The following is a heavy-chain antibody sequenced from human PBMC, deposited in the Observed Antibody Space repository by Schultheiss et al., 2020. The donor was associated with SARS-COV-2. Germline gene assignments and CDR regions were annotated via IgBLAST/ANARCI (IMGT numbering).Heavy chain of an antibody. J-gene: IGHJ6*02. V-gene: IGHV4-34*01. Sequence: SETLSLTCAVYGASFSSYYWSWIRQPPGKGLEWIGEINHSGGTNYNSSLKSRVTISVDTSKNQFSLKLSSVTAADTAVYYCARSRIAARPTPARDYYYYGMDVWGQGTTVTVSS. CDR3: ARSRIAARPTPARDYYYYGMDV. CDR1: GASFSSYY. D-gene: IGHD6-6*01. CDR2: INHSGGT.